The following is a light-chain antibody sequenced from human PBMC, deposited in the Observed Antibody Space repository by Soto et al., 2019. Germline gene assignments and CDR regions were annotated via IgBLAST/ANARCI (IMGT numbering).Light chain of an antibody. V-gene: IGLV2-14*01. J-gene: IGLJ2*01. CDR3: SSYTSRSTLV. Sequence: QSALTQPASVSGSHGQSITISCTGTSSDVGGYNYVSWYQQHPGKAPKLMIYDVTNRPSGVSDRFSGSKSGNAASLTISGLQAEDEADYYCSSYTSRSTLVFGAGTKLTVL. CDR2: DVT. CDR1: SSDVGGYNY.